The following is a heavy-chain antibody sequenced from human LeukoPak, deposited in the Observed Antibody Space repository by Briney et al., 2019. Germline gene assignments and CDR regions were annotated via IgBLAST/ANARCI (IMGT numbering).Heavy chain of an antibody. CDR2: ISYDGSNK. J-gene: IGHJ6*02. D-gene: IGHD3-10*01. CDR1: GFTFSSCG. Sequence: GGSLRLSCAASGFTFSSCGMHWVRQAPGKGLEWVAVISYDGSNKYYADSVKGRFTISRDNSKNTLYLQMNSLRAEDTAVYYCAKEREFGELSRYYYYGMDVWGQGTTVTVSS. V-gene: IGHV3-30*18. CDR3: AKEREFGELSRYYYYGMDV.